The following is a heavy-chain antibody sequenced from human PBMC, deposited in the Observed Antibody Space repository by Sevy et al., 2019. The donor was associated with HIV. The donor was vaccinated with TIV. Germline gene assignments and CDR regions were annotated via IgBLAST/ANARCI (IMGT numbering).Heavy chain of an antibody. Sequence: GGSLRLSCAASGFTFSSYAMSWVRQAPGKGLEWVSAISGSGGSTYYEDSGKGRFTISRDNSKNTLYLQMNSLGAEDTAVYYCAKHEIGYYYYYMDVWGKGTTVTVSS. CDR1: GFTFSSYA. CDR3: AKHEIGYYYYYMDV. J-gene: IGHJ6*03. V-gene: IGHV3-23*01. D-gene: IGHD3-10*01. CDR2: ISGSGGST.